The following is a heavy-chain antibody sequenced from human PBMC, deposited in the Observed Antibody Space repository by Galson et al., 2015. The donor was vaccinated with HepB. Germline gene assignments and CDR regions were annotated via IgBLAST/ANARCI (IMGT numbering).Heavy chain of an antibody. CDR3: ARGGVASVGGPTFDY. Sequence: SVKVSCKASGYTFTSYYMHWVRQAPGQGLEWMGIINPSGGSTSYAQKFQGRVTMTRDTSTSTVYLELTSLSSDDTAVYYCARGGVASVGGPTFDYWGQGTLVTVSS. CDR1: GYTFTSYY. CDR2: INPSGGST. J-gene: IGHJ4*02. D-gene: IGHD3-16*01. V-gene: IGHV1-46*01.